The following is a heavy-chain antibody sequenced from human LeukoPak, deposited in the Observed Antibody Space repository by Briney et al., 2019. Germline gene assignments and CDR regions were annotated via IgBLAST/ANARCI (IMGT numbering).Heavy chain of an antibody. CDR1: GYTFTSYD. Sequence: GASVKVSRKASGYTFTSYDINWVRQATGQGLEWMGWMNPNSGNTGYAQKFQGRVTMTRNTSISTAYMELSSLRSEDTAVYYCARVTFGGVVADFDYWGQGTLVTVSS. D-gene: IGHD3-16*02. J-gene: IGHJ4*02. V-gene: IGHV1-8*01. CDR2: MNPNSGNT. CDR3: ARVTFGGVVADFDY.